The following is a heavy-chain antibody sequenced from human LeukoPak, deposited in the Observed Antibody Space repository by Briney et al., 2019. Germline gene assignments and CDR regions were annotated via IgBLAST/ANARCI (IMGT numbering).Heavy chain of an antibody. Sequence: GGSLRLSCAASGFTFSSYAMHWVRQAPGKGLEWVAIISYDGSNKYYADSVKGRFTISRDNSKNTLYLQMNSLRAEDTAVYYCARDRGYCSSTSCYALYYFDYWGQGTLVTVSS. CDR1: GFTFSSYA. J-gene: IGHJ4*02. CDR2: ISYDGSNK. D-gene: IGHD2-2*03. V-gene: IGHV3-30*04. CDR3: ARDRGYCSSTSCYALYYFDY.